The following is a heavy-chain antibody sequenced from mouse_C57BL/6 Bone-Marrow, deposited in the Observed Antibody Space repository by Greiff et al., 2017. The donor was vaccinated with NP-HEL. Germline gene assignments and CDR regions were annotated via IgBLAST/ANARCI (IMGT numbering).Heavy chain of an antibody. Sequence: VQLQQPGAELVMPGASVKLAGKASGYTFTSDGRHWVKQRPGKGLEWSGEMDTSDSYTKYKQKFKGKSTLTVDKSSSTAYMQISSLTSEDSAVYYCARRGITTMDYWGHGPSVTVSS. J-gene: IGHJ4*01. D-gene: IGHD1-1*01. CDR2: MDTSDSYT. CDR3: ARRGITTMDY. V-gene: IGHV1-69*01. CDR1: GYTFTSDG.